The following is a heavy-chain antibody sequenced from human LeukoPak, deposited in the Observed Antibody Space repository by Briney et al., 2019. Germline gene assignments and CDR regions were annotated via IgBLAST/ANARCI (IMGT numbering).Heavy chain of an antibody. CDR1: GGSFSGYY. D-gene: IGHD2-2*01. CDR2: INHSGST. Sequence: SETLSLTCAVYGGSFSGYYWSWIRQPPGKGLEWIGEINHSGSTNYNPSLKSRVTISVDTSKNQFSLKLSSVTAADTAVYYCARVPRSKSSSTSRYDYYGMDVWGLGTTVTVSS. CDR3: ARVPRSKSSSTSRYDYYGMDV. V-gene: IGHV4-34*01. J-gene: IGHJ6*02.